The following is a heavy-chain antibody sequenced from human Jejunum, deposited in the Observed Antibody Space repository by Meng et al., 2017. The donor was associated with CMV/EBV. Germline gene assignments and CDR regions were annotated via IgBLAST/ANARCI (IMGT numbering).Heavy chain of an antibody. CDR1: GDSISSGRHF. D-gene: IGHD3-22*01. J-gene: IGHJ4*02. V-gene: IGHV4-39*07. Sequence: QVQLQESGPGLWKAPETLSRTCTVSGDSISSGRHFWGWIRQPPGKGLEWIATIHYTETIHYNPSLKSRIAISVDTSKNQVSLKVNSVTAADTAMYYCAADISSAWFYYWGQGILVTVSS. CDR3: AADISSAWFYY. CDR2: IHYTETI.